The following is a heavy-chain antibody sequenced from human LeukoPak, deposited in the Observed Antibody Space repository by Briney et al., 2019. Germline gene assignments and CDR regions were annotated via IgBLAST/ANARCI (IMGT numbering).Heavy chain of an antibody. Sequence: GGSLRLSCAASGFTFDDYAMHWVRQAPGKGLEWVSGISWNSGSIGYADSVKGRFTISRDNSKNTLYLQMNSLRAEDTAVYYCARVGYDILTGRYYYYYMDVWGKGTTVTISS. CDR3: ARVGYDILTGRYYYYYMDV. CDR2: ISWNSGSI. D-gene: IGHD3-9*01. CDR1: GFTFDDYA. J-gene: IGHJ6*03. V-gene: IGHV3-9*01.